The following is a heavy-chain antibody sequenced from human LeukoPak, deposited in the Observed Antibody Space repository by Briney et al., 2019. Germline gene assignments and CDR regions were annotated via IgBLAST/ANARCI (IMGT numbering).Heavy chain of an antibody. CDR1: GGSISSYY. Sequence: KPSETLSLTCTVSGGSISSYYWSWIRQPPGKGLEWIGYIYYSGSTNYNPSLKSRVTISVDTSKNQFSLKLSSVTAADTAVYYCARQLSSGYYGYYFDYWGQGTLVTVSS. CDR2: IYYSGST. D-gene: IGHD3-22*01. J-gene: IGHJ4*02. V-gene: IGHV4-59*08. CDR3: ARQLSSGYYGYYFDY.